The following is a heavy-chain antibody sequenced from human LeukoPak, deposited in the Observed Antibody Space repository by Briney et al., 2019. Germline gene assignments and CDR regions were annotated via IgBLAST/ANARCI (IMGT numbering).Heavy chain of an antibody. J-gene: IGHJ3*02. D-gene: IGHD4-17*01. CDR3: ARVASGGDYVYGNAFDI. Sequence: GGSLRLSCAASGFTVSSNYMSWVRQAPGKGLERVSVIYSGGSTYYADSVKGRFTISRDNSKNTLYLQMNSLRAEDTAVYYCARVASGGDYVYGNAFDIWGQGTMVTVSS. V-gene: IGHV3-53*01. CDR1: GFTVSSNY. CDR2: IYSGGST.